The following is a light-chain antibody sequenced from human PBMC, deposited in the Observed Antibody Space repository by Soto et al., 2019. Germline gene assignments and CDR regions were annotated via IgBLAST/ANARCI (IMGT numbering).Light chain of an antibody. CDR2: AAS. V-gene: IGKV1-27*01. J-gene: IGKJ4*01. CDR3: QKYNRAPPLT. CDR1: QGISNY. Sequence: DIQMTQSPSSLSASVGDRVTITCRASQGISNYLAWYQQKPGKVPKLLIYAASTLQSGVPSRFSDSGTGTDFTLTIISLQPEDVATYYCQKYNRAPPLTFGGGTKEEIK.